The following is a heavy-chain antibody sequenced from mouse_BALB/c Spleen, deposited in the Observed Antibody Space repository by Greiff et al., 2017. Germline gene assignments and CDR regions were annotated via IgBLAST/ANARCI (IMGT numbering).Heavy chain of an antibody. CDR2: ISSGGSYT. CDR3: TRDLHYYGSYYFDY. V-gene: IGHV5-6-4*01. Sequence: EVHLVESGGGLVKPGGSLKLSCAASGFTFSSYTMSWVRQTPEKRLEWVATISSGGSYTYYPDSVKGRFTISRDNAKNTLYLQMSSLKSEDTAMYYCTRDLHYYGSYYFDYWGQGTTLTVSS. CDR1: GFTFSSYT. D-gene: IGHD1-2*01. J-gene: IGHJ2*01.